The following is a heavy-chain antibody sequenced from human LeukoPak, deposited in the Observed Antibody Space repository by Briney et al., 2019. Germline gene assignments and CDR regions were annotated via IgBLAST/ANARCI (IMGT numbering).Heavy chain of an antibody. J-gene: IGHJ4*02. Sequence: GGSLRLSCAASGLNLNNLAMSWVRQAPGKGLEWVAAIRDSGGGTYYADSVKGRFTISRDNSKNMLYLQMNSLRAEDTAVYYCVKVVGLDYWGQGTLVTVSS. CDR1: GLNLNNLA. CDR3: VKVVGLDY. CDR2: IRDSGGGT. V-gene: IGHV3-23*01.